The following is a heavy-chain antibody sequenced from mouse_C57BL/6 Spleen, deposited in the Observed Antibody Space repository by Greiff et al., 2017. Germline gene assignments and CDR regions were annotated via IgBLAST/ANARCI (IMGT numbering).Heavy chain of an antibody. CDR1: GFSLTSYG. Sequence: QVQLQQSGPGLVQPSQSLSITCTVSGFSLTSYGVHWVRQSPGKGLEWLGVIWSGGGADYNAAFISRPCISKDNSKSQVFCKMNSLQANDTAIYYCARNPRYAKDYWGQGTSVTVSS. CDR2: IWSGGGA. J-gene: IGHJ4*01. CDR3: ARNPRYAKDY. V-gene: IGHV2-2*02.